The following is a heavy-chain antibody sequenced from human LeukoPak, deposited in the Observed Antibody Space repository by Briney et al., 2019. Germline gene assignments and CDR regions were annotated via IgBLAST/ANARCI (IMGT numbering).Heavy chain of an antibody. V-gene: IGHV4-61*02. CDR1: GGSISSGSYY. J-gene: IGHJ5*02. Sequence: SETLSLTCTVSGGSISSGSYYWSWIRQPAGKGLERVGRIYTSGSTNYNPSLMSRVTISVDTSKNQFSLRLSSGTASQTAVYYCARDDYGDYAGWFHPWGQGTLVTVSS. CDR2: IYTSGST. D-gene: IGHD4-17*01. CDR3: ARDDYGDYAGWFHP.